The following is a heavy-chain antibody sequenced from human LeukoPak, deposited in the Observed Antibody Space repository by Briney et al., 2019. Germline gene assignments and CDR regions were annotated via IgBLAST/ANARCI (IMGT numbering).Heavy chain of an antibody. D-gene: IGHD6-19*01. CDR2: MNPNSGNT. V-gene: IGHV1-8*03. CDR3: AGGEAVAGTGDY. Sequence: ASVKVSCKASGYTFTSYDINWVRQATGQGLEWMGWMNPNSGNTGYAQKFQGRVTITRNTSISTAYMELSSLRSEDTAVYYCAGGEAVAGTGDYWGQGTLVTVSS. CDR1: GYTFTSYD. J-gene: IGHJ4*02.